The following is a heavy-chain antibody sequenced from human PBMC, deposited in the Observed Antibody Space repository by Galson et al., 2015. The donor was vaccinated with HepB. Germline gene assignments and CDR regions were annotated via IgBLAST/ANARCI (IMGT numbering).Heavy chain of an antibody. CDR3: AKDPAEPHYYDSSGYYPDN. CDR2: ISYEGSNK. CDR1: GFTFSSYG. J-gene: IGHJ4*02. V-gene: IGHV3-30*18. D-gene: IGHD3-22*01. Sequence: SLRLSCAASGFTFSSYGMHWVRQAPGKGLEWVAFISYEGSNKYYADSVKGRFTISRDNSKNTLYLQMNGLRAEDTAVYYCAKDPAEPHYYDSSGYYPDNWGQGTLITVSS.